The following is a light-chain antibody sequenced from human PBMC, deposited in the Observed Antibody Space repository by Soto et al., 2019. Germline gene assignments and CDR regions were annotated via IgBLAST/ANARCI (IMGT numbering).Light chain of an antibody. CDR3: QQYNNWPPT. J-gene: IGKJ2*01. CDR1: QSVSSN. Sequence: EIVMTQSPATLSVSPGERATLSCRASQSVSSNLVWYQQKRGQAPRLLIYGASTRATGIPARFSGSGSGTEFTLTISSLQSEDFPVYYCQQYNNWPPTFGQGTKLEIK. V-gene: IGKV3-15*01. CDR2: GAS.